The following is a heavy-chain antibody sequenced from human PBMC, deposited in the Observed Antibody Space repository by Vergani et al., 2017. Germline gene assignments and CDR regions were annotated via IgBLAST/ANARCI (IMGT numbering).Heavy chain of an antibody. Sequence: QLQLQESGPGLVKPSATLSLTCSVSGASIRSRNYYWGWIRQPPGKGLEWIAIIYYSGSTYYNPSLKSRVTISVDTSKNQFSLKLSSVTAADTAVYFCAGHSTVEWLVKLGWIDPWGQGILVTVSS. J-gene: IGHJ5*02. D-gene: IGHD6-19*01. CDR3: AGHSTVEWLVKLGWIDP. V-gene: IGHV4-39*01. CDR1: GASIRSRNYY. CDR2: IYYSGST.